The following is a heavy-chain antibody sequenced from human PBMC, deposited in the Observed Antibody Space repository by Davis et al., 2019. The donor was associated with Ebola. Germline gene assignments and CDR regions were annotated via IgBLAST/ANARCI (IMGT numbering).Heavy chain of an antibody. CDR3: ARDRGVYYDFWSGPGAYGMDV. CDR2: ISSNGGST. CDR1: GFTFSSYA. D-gene: IGHD3-3*01. J-gene: IGHJ6*02. V-gene: IGHV3-64*01. Sequence: PSETLSLTCAASGFTFSSYAMHWVRQAPGKGLEYVSAISSNGGSTYYANSVKGRFTISRDNSKNTLYLQMGSLRAEDMAVYYCARDRGVYYDFWSGPGAYGMDVWGQGTTVTVSS.